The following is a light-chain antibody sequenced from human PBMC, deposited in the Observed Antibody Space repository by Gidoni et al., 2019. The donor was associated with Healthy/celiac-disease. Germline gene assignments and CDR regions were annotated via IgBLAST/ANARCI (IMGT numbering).Light chain of an antibody. CDR2: DAS. CDR3: QPCSIGRLT. Sequence: HPPRLLVYDASNRATGITARFSGSGSGTDFTLTISSLEPEDFAVYCCQPCSIGRLTFGGGTKVEIK. V-gene: IGKV3-11*01. J-gene: IGKJ4*01.